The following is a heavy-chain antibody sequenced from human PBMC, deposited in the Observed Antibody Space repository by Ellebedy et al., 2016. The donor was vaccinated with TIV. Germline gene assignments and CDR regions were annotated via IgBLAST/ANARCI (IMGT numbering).Heavy chain of an antibody. V-gene: IGHV3-21*01. CDR2: ISSSSSYI. CDR3: ARDEYYYDSSGYPFDY. Sequence: GGSLRLXXAASGFTFSSYSMNWVRQAPGKGLEWVSSISSSSSYIYYADSVKGRFTISRDNAKNSLYLQMNSLRAEDTAVYYCARDEYYYDSSGYPFDYWGQGTLVTVSS. J-gene: IGHJ4*02. CDR1: GFTFSSYS. D-gene: IGHD3-22*01.